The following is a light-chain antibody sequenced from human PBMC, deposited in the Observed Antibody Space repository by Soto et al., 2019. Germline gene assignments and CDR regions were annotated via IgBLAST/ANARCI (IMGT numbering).Light chain of an antibody. CDR1: QAISSW. Sequence: DIQVTQSPSSVSASVGDKVTITCRASQAISSWLAWYQVKPGKAPKLLIYAASSLQSGVPSRFIGSGSGPEFTLTISSLPPEDFATYYCQQANSSPRTFTFGPGTKVDIK. J-gene: IGKJ3*01. CDR2: AAS. V-gene: IGKV1-12*01. CDR3: QQANSSPRTFT.